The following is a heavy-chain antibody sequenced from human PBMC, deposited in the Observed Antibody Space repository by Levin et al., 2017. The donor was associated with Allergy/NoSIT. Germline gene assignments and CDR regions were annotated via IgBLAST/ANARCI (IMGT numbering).Heavy chain of an antibody. CDR3: ARQIKEAMAGRFDY. V-gene: IGHV3-21*01. CDR2: ISSSSSYI. Sequence: GGSLRLSCAASGFTFSSYSMNWVRQAPGKGLEWVSSISSSSSYIYYADSVKGRFTISRDNAKNSLYLQMNSLRAEDTAVYYCARQIKEAMAGRFDYWGQGTLVTVSS. J-gene: IGHJ4*02. CDR1: GFTFSSYS. D-gene: IGHD6-19*01.